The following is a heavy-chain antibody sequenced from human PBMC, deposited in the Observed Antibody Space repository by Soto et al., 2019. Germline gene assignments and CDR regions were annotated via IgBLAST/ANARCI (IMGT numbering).Heavy chain of an antibody. CDR1: GYTFTSYY. J-gene: IGHJ4*02. CDR2: INPSGGST. CDR3: ARANPGPSRYHPPSNHLDD. D-gene: IGHD5-12*01. V-gene: IGHV1-46*04. Sequence: ASVKVSCKASGYTFTSYYMHWVRQAPGQGLEWMGIINPSGGSTSYAQKLQGRVTMSRDTSTSTVYMELSSLRSEDTVVYYCARANPGPSRYHPPSNHLDDRGQGALVTVTS.